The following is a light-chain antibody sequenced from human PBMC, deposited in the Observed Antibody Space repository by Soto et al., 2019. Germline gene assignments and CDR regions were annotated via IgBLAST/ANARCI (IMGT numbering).Light chain of an antibody. Sequence: DIVMTQSPGTLSLSPGETATLSCRASQSVSSNYVAWFHQKPGQAPRLLIYGASNRATGIPDRFSGSGSGTDFTLTISRLEPEDFAVYYCQQYGSSGTFGQGTKVDIK. J-gene: IGKJ1*01. CDR3: QQYGSSGT. CDR2: GAS. CDR1: QSVSSNY. V-gene: IGKV3-20*01.